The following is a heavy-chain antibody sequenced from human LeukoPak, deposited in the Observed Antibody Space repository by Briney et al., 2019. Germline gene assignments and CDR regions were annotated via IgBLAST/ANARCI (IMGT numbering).Heavy chain of an antibody. Sequence: SETLSLTCTVSGGYIGSYYWSWIRQPPGKGLEWIGYIYYSGSTNYNPSLKSRVTISVDTSKNQFSLKLSSATAADTAVYYCARDRRGSYPSGEYTWFDPWGQGTLVTVSS. CDR2: IYYSGST. D-gene: IGHD1-26*01. CDR3: ARDRRGSYPSGEYTWFDP. J-gene: IGHJ5*02. CDR1: GGYIGSYY. V-gene: IGHV4-59*01.